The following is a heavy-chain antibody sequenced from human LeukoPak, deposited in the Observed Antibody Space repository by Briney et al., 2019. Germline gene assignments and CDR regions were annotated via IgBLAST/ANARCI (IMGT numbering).Heavy chain of an antibody. V-gene: IGHV3-30*18. D-gene: IGHD6-13*01. J-gene: IGHJ4*02. CDR2: ISYDGSNK. Sequence: PGRSLRLSCAASGFTFSSYGMHWVRQAPGKGLEWVAVISYDGSNKYYADSVKGRFTISRDNSKNTLYLQMNSLRAEDTAVYYCAKDQLYNRIAAAFDYWGQGTLVTVSS. CDR1: GFTFSSYG. CDR3: AKDQLYNRIAAAFDY.